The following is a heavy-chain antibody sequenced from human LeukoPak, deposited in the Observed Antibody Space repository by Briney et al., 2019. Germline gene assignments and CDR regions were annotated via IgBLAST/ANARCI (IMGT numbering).Heavy chain of an antibody. V-gene: IGHV3-30*03. CDR2: ISYDGSNK. Sequence: GGSLRLSCAASGFTFSSYGMHWVRQAPGKGLEWVAVISYDGSNKYYADSVKGRFTISRDNSKNTLYLQMNSLRAEDTAVYYCARSESSSSPYFDYWGQGTLVTVSS. J-gene: IGHJ4*02. D-gene: IGHD6-6*01. CDR1: GFTFSSYG. CDR3: ARSESSSSPYFDY.